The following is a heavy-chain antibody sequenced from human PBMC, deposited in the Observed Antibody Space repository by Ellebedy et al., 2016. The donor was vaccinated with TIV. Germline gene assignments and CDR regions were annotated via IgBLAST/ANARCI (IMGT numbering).Heavy chain of an antibody. V-gene: IGHV1-2*02. CDR2: INPNSGGT. CDR3: TRDLTNIVSGDY. Sequence: AASVKVSCKTSGYTFTDYYIHWVRQAPGQGLEWMAWINPNSGGTNYAQKFQGRVTVTRDTSTSTAFLELSRLRSDDTAVYYCTRDLTNIVSGDYWGQGTLVTASS. D-gene: IGHD5/OR15-5a*01. J-gene: IGHJ4*02. CDR1: GYTFTDYY.